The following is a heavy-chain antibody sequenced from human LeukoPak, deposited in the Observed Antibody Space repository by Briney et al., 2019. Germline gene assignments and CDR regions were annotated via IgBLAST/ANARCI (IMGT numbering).Heavy chain of an antibody. CDR1: GFTFSSYG. J-gene: IGHJ4*02. CDR2: IRYDGSNK. Sequence: GGSLRLSCAASGFTFSSYGMHWVRQAPGKGLEWVAFIRYDGSNKYYADSVKGRFTISRDNSKNTLYLQMNSLRAEDTAVYYCAKLPPHYYDSSGSYYWGQGTLVTVSS. CDR3: AKLPPHYYDSSGSYY. V-gene: IGHV3-30*02. D-gene: IGHD3-22*01.